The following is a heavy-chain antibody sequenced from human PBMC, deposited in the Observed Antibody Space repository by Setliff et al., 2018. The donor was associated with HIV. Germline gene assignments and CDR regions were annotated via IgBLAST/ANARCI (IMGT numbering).Heavy chain of an antibody. CDR1: GFTFSSSW. CDR3: ATDGSALVR. CDR2: VKGDGGEI. J-gene: IGHJ4*02. Sequence: GGSLRLSCAASGFTFSSSWMSWVRQAPGKGLEWVANVKGDGGEIYYVGSVKGRFTISRDNAKNSLYLQMNRLRAEDTAVYYCATDGSALVRWGQGTLVTVSS. D-gene: IGHD3-10*01. V-gene: IGHV3-7*03.